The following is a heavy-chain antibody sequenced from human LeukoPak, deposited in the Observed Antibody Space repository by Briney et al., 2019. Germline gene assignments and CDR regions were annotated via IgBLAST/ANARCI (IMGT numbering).Heavy chain of an antibody. J-gene: IGHJ3*02. CDR2: ITGSGDGT. CDR3: ARDGSVTVTPDAFDI. V-gene: IGHV3-23*01. Sequence: GGSLRLSCAASGFSFSSYGMSWVRQAPGKGLEWVSAITGSGDGTYYADSVKGRFTISRDNSKDTLYLQMNSLRAEDTAVYYCARDGSVTVTPDAFDIWGQGTMVTVSS. CDR1: GFSFSSYG. D-gene: IGHD6-19*01.